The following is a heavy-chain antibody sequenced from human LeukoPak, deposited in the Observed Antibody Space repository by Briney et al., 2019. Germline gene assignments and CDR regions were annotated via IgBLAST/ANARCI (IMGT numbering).Heavy chain of an antibody. CDR1: GFTVSSNY. D-gene: IGHD4-11*01. J-gene: IGHJ4*02. V-gene: IGHV3-7*01. Sequence: GGSLRLSCAASGFTVSSNYMSWVRQAPGKGLEWVANIKHDGTEKYYVDSVKGRFTISRDNAKNSPYLQMNSLRAEDTAVYYCARDAYRDRYFDYWGQGTLVTVSS. CDR3: ARDAYRDRYFDY. CDR2: IKHDGTEK.